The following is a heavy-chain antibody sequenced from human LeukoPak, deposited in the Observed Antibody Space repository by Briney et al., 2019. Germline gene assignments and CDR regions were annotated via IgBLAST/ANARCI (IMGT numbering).Heavy chain of an antibody. J-gene: IGHJ4*02. Sequence: ASVKVSCKASGYTFTGYYMHWVRQAPGQGLEWMGWINPNSDGTNYAQKFQGRVTMTRDTSISTAYMELSRLRSDDTAVYYCARASSLLVRGVGYWGQGTLVTVSS. D-gene: IGHD3-10*01. CDR2: INPNSDGT. V-gene: IGHV1-2*02. CDR3: ARASSLLVRGVGY. CDR1: GYTFTGYY.